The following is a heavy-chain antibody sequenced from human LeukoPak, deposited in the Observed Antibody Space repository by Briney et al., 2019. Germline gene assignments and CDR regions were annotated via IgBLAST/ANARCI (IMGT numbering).Heavy chain of an antibody. CDR2: INHSGYT. CDR1: GFTFSSYE. D-gene: IGHD4-17*01. CDR3: TRMTTGHDY. J-gene: IGHJ4*02. Sequence: LRLSCAASGFTFSSYEMNWVRQAPGKGLEWIGEINHSGYTNDSPSLKSRVTLSIDTSRKQFSLNVRSVTVADTGIYYCTRMTTGHDYWGQGTLVTVSS. V-gene: IGHV4-34*01.